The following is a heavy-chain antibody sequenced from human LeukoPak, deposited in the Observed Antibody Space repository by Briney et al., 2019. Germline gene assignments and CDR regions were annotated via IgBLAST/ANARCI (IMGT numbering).Heavy chain of an antibody. J-gene: IGHJ4*02. CDR1: GFTFSSSG. CDR2: ISYDGSNK. Sequence: PGGSLRLSCAASGFTFSSSGMHWVRQAPGKGLQGVAVISYDGSNKYYTNSVKGRFTIARDNSKNTVYLQMNSLRAEDTAVYYCAKGQPGGTQLPSWAPYYFDYWGQGTLVTVSS. D-gene: IGHD5-18*01. V-gene: IGHV3-30*18. CDR3: AKGQPGGTQLPSWAPYYFDY.